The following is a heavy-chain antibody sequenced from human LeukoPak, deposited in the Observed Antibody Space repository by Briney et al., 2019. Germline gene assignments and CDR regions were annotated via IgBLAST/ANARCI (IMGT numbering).Heavy chain of an antibody. CDR3: AQSVRGELFGLRKYSYYYMDV. CDR2: IYYSGST. Sequence: SETLSLTCTVSGGSISSYYWSWVRQPPGKGLEWVGYIYYSGSTNYNPSLKSRVTISVDTSKNQFSLKLSSVTAADTAVYYCAQSVRGELFGLRKYSYYYMDVWGKGTTVTVSS. D-gene: IGHD3-3*01. J-gene: IGHJ6*03. CDR1: GGSISSYY. V-gene: IGHV4-59*01.